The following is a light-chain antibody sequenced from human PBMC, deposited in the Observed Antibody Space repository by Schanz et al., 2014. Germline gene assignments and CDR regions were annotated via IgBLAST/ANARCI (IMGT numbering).Light chain of an antibody. CDR2: EVS. CDR3: TSYAGSYTWV. V-gene: IGLV2-8*01. J-gene: IGLJ3*02. CDR1: SSDVGGYKY. Sequence: QSALTQPASASGSPGQSVTISCTGTSSDVGGYKYVSWYQQHPGKAPKLMIYEVSKRPSGVPDRFSASKSGNTASLTVSGLQADDEADYYCTSYAGSYTWVFGGGTMLTVL.